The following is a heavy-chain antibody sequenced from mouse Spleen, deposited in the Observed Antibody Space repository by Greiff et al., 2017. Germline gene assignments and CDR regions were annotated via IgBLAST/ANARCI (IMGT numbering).Heavy chain of an antibody. V-gene: IGHV1-4*01. CDR2: INPSSGYT. J-gene: IGHJ3*01. CDR3: APIDSSGPGFAY. CDR1: GYTFTSYT. D-gene: IGHD3-2*01. Sequence: VQLQQSGAELARPGASVKMSCKASGYTFTSYTMHWVKQRPGQGLEWIGYINPSSGYTKYNQKFKDKATLTADKSSSTAYMQLSSLTSEDSAVYYCAPIDSSGPGFAYWGQGTLVTVSA.